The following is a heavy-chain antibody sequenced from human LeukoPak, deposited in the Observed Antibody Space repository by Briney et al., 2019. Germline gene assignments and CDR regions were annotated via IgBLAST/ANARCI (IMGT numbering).Heavy chain of an antibody. V-gene: IGHV1-69*05. D-gene: IGHD4-17*01. Sequence: ASVKVSCKASGGTFSSYAISWVRQAPGQGLEWMGRIIPIFGTANYAQKFQGRVTITTDESTRTAYMELRSLRSEDTAVYYCARGPHDYGTWGYFDYWGQGTLVTVSS. CDR2: IIPIFGTA. CDR1: GGTFSSYA. CDR3: ARGPHDYGTWGYFDY. J-gene: IGHJ4*02.